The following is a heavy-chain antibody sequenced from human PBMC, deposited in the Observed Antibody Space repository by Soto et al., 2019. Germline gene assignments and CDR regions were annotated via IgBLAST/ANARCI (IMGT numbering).Heavy chain of an antibody. CDR1: GGSISSGGYY. J-gene: IGHJ4*02. V-gene: IGHV4-31*03. D-gene: IGHD3-10*01. Sequence: QVQLQESGPGLVKPSQTLSLTCTVSGGSISSGGYYWSWIRQHPGKGLEWIGYIYYSGSTYYNPSLKCRVTISVDTSKNQFALKLSSVTAADTAVYYCARGVTMVRGVIHTPDFDYWGQGTLVTVSS. CDR2: IYYSGST. CDR3: ARGVTMVRGVIHTPDFDY.